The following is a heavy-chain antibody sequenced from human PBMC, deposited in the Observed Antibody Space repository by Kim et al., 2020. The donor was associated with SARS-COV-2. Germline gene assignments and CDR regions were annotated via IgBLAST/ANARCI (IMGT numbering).Heavy chain of an antibody. V-gene: IGHV4-39*01. D-gene: IGHD3-22*01. J-gene: IGHJ5*02. Sequence: SETLSLTCTVSGGSISSSSYYWGWIRQPPGKGLEWIGSIYYSGSTYYNPSLKSRVTISVDTSKNQFSLKLSSVTAADTAVYYCARWGYYYDSSGYQRYNWFDPWGQGTLVTVSS. CDR3: ARWGYYYDSSGYQRYNWFDP. CDR1: GGSISSSSYY. CDR2: IYYSGST.